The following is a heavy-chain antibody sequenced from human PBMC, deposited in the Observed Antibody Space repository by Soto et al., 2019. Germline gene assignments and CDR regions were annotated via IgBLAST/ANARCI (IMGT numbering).Heavy chain of an antibody. Sequence: GWSLRLSCASSGFSFIKYAMNWVRQAPGKGLEWVSGISSSGGSTAYGDSVKGRFTISRDNSKNTLYLQMNSLRADDAAVYFCAKGHDFWTTYSYYYGMYVWGQGTSVTVSS. J-gene: IGHJ6*02. CDR2: ISSSGGST. V-gene: IGHV3-23*01. CDR1: GFSFIKYA. D-gene: IGHD3-3*01. CDR3: AKGHDFWTTYSYYYGMYV.